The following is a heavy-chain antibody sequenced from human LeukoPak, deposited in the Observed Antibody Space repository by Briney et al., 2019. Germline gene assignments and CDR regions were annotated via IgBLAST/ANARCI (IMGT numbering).Heavy chain of an antibody. Sequence: GESLKISCKGSGYSFTTYWIAWVRQMPGKGLEWMGIIYPSDSDTRYSPSFQGQVTISADKSISTAYLQWSSLKASDTAMYYCARQIYYDSSGTIDYWGQGSLVTVSS. V-gene: IGHV5-51*01. CDR3: ARQIYYDSSGTIDY. J-gene: IGHJ4*02. CDR1: GYSFTTYW. CDR2: IYPSDSDT. D-gene: IGHD3-22*01.